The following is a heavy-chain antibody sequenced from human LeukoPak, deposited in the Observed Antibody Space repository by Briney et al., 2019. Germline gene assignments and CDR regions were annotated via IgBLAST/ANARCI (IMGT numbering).Heavy chain of an antibody. D-gene: IGHD6-19*01. CDR2: IYYSGST. Sequence: SETLSLTCTVSGGSISSYYWCWIRQPPGRGLEWIGYIYYSGSTNYNPSLTSRVTISVDTSKNQFSLKLSSVTAADTAVYYCARTYDSGWPKRAYYFDYWGQGTLVTVSS. CDR3: ARTYDSGWPKRAYYFDY. V-gene: IGHV4-59*01. J-gene: IGHJ4*02. CDR1: GGSISSYY.